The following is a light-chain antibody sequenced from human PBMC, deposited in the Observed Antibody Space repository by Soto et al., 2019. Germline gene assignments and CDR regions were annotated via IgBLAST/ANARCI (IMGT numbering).Light chain of an antibody. CDR3: QQSFSSPPWT. V-gene: IGKV3-20*01. J-gene: IGKJ1*01. CDR2: GSS. CDR1: QIVSTTY. Sequence: EIVLTQSPGTLSLSPGERATLSCRASQIVSTTYLAWYQQKPGQAPRLLIYGSSSRAPGIPDRFSGSGSGTDLTLTISRLEPEDFAVYYCQQSFSSPPWTFGQGTKVEIK.